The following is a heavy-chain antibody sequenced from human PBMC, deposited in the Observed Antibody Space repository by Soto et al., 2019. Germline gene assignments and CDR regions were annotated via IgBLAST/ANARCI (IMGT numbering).Heavy chain of an antibody. CDR1: GFTFSSYA. J-gene: IGHJ3*02. V-gene: IGHV3-23*01. D-gene: IGHD6-6*01. CDR3: AKDRLAARAIDAFDI. CDR2: ISGSGGST. Sequence: PGGALRLSCAASGFTFSSYAMSWVRQAPGKGLEWVSAISGSGGSTYYADSVKGRFTISRDNSKNTLYLQMNSLRAEDTAVYYCAKDRLAARAIDAFDIWGQGTMVTVSS.